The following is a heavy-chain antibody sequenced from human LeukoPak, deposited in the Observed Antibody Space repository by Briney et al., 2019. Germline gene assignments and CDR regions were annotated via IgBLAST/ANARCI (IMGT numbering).Heavy chain of an antibody. Sequence: GGSLRLSCAASGFTFSSYAMSWVRQAPGKGLEWVSAISGSGGSTYYADSVKGRFTISRDNSKNTLYLQMNSLRAEDTAVYYCAKLKLYYDISHTFDYWGQGTLVTVSS. CDR2: ISGSGGST. D-gene: IGHD3-9*01. CDR1: GFTFSSYA. V-gene: IGHV3-23*01. J-gene: IGHJ4*02. CDR3: AKLKLYYDISHTFDY.